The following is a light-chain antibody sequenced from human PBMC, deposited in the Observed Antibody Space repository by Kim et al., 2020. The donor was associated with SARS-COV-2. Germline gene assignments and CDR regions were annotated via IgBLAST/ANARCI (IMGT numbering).Light chain of an antibody. J-gene: IGLJ3*02. CDR3: QSADSSSTMEV. CDR2: KDS. CDR1: TLSKQY. V-gene: IGLV3-25*03. Sequence: SPGQTARITCSGETLSKQYAYWYQQKPGQAPVLVMYKDSERPSSIPERFSGSSSGTIVTLTISGVQAEDEADYYCQSADSSSTMEVFGGGTQLTVL.